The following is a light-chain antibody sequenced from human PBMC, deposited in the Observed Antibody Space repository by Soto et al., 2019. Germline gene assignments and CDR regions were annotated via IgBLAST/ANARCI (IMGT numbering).Light chain of an antibody. V-gene: IGKV3-15*01. J-gene: IGKJ1*01. CDR3: DQYTSWPSWT. CDR1: QSVGSF. Sequence: EKVMTQSPATLSMSPGERATLSCRASQSVGSFLAWYQQKPDQAPRLLIYGASTRATGIPARFSGSGSGTVFTLTISSLQSEEFHVYDCDQYTSWPSWTFGQGTKVE. CDR2: GAS.